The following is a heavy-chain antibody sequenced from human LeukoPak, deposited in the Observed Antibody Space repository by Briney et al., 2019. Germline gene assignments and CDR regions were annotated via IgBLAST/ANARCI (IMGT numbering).Heavy chain of an antibody. CDR2: IYYSGST. Sequence: SETLSLTCTVSGGSISSYYWSWIRQPPGKGLEWIGYIYYSGSTNYNPSLKSRVTISVDTSKIQFSLKLNSVTAADTAVYYCARDSYDSSGYTQYWGQGTLVTVSS. CDR1: GGSISSYY. CDR3: ARDSYDSSGYTQY. D-gene: IGHD3-22*01. V-gene: IGHV4-59*12. J-gene: IGHJ4*02.